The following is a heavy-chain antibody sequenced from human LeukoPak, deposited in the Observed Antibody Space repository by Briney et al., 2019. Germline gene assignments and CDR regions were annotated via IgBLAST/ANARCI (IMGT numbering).Heavy chain of an antibody. CDR2: ISAYNGST. J-gene: IGHJ4*02. V-gene: IGHV1-18*01. CDR3: AIVEMATTPFDY. Sequence: ASVKVSCKASGYTFTSYGISWVRQAPGQGLEWMGWISAYNGSTNYAQKLQGRVTMTTDTSTSTAYMELRSLRSDDTAVYYCAIVEMATTPFDYWGQGTLVTVSS. D-gene: IGHD5-24*01. CDR1: GYTFTSYG.